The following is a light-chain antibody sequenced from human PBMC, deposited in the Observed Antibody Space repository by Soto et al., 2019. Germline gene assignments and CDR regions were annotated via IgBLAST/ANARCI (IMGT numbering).Light chain of an antibody. CDR2: GAS. Sequence: DIVLTQSPCTLSSSLGERATITCRASQSVSSYLSCYQHKPGQAPGLLIYGASARATDIPARFSGSGSGTEFTLTISRLQSEDVAVYYCQQYNNWTPWTFGQGTKVDIK. J-gene: IGKJ1*01. V-gene: IGKV3-15*01. CDR3: QQYNNWTPWT. CDR1: QSVSSY.